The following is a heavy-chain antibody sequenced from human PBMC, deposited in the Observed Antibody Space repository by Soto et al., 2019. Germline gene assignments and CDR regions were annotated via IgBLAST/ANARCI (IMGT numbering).Heavy chain of an antibody. J-gene: IGHJ4*02. V-gene: IGHV4-39*01. CDR1: GGSFSSYY. D-gene: IGHD3-10*01. CDR2: WYFSGTT. Sequence: SETLSLTCAVYGGSFSSYYWAWIRQPPGKGLEWIGSWYFSGTTYYSPSLKSRVTISVDTSKNQFSLRLSSLTAADTAVYSCARGGKRVSMIRGFDFWGQGALVTVSS. CDR3: ARGGKRVSMIRGFDF.